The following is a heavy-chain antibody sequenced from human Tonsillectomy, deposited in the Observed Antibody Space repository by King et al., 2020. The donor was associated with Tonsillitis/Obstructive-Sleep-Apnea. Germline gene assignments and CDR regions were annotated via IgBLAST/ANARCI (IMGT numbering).Heavy chain of an antibody. CDR3: AKRDCSSISCCNWGC. J-gene: IGHJ4*02. V-gene: IGHV3-9*01. Sequence: VQLVESGGGLVQPGRSLRLSCAASGITFSDYAMFWVRQVPGRGLEWVSSISWNSDDIGYADSVKGRFTISRDNAKNSLYLQMNSLRAEDTALYYCAKRDCSSISCCNWGCWGEGTLVTVSS. D-gene: IGHD2-2*01. CDR2: ISWNSDDI. CDR1: GITFSDYA.